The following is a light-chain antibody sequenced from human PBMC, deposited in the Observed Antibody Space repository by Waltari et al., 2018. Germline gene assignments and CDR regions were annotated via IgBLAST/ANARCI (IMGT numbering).Light chain of an antibody. CDR2: AAS. CDR1: QSIASY. V-gene: IGKV1-39*01. CDR3: QYTYSTRFT. J-gene: IGKJ3*01. Sequence: DIQMTQSPSSLSASVGDRVTITCRASQSIASYLNWYQQRPGKAPQLLIYAASILQRGVPSRFSGSGSGTDFTLTISSLQPEDFATYYCQYTYSTRFTFGPGTKVDI.